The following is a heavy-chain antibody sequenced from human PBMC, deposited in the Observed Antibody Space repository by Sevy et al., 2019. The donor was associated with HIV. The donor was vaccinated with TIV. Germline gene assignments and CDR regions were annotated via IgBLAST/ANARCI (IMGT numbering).Heavy chain of an antibody. J-gene: IGHJ3*02. D-gene: IGHD6-25*01. Sequence: NNPRASVKVSCKVSEFTLIELSMHWVRQAPGKGLEWMGGFDPVNGKSIYAQKFQGRLTMTDDTSIDTAYMELSSLTSADTAVYYCAPLSSGWQFDAFDIWGQGTMVTVSS. CDR3: APLSSGWQFDAFDI. V-gene: IGHV1-24*01. CDR2: FDPVNGKS. CDR1: EFTLIELS.